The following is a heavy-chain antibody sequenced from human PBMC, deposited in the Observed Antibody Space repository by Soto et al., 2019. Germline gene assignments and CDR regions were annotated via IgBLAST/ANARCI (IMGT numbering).Heavy chain of an antibody. J-gene: IGHJ6*02. CDR1: GGSISSYY. Sequence: SETLSLTGTVSGGSISSYYWSWIRQPPGKGLEWIGYIYYSGSTNYNPSLKSRVTISVDTSKNQFSLKLSSVTAADTAVYYCARAIAVAGYYYDYGMDVWGQGTTVTVSS. CDR3: ARAIAVAGYYYDYGMDV. V-gene: IGHV4-59*01. CDR2: IYYSGST. D-gene: IGHD6-19*01.